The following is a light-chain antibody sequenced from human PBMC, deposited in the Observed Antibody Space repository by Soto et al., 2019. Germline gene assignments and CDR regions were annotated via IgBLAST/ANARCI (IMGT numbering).Light chain of an antibody. J-gene: IGKJ4*01. CDR1: HSVSSY. CDR3: QRRSNWPGT. CDR2: DTS. Sequence: EIALTQSPATLSLSPGERATLSCRASHSVSSYLAWYQQKPGQAPRLLIYDTSNRATGIPDRFSGSGYGTYFTLTISRLEPEEFAVYYCQRRSNWPGTFGGGTKVEIK. V-gene: IGKV3-11*01.